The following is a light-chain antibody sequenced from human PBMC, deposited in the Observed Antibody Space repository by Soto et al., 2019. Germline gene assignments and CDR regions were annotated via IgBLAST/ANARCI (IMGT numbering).Light chain of an antibody. J-gene: IGKJ1*01. CDR3: QQYNNWPET. CDR2: GAS. Sequence: EIGMTQSPATLSVSPGERATLSCRASQSVSSNLAWYQQKPGQAPRLLIYGASTRATGIPARFSGSGSGTEFTLTISSPQSEDFAVYYCQQYNNWPETFGQGTKVDIK. CDR1: QSVSSN. V-gene: IGKV3-15*01.